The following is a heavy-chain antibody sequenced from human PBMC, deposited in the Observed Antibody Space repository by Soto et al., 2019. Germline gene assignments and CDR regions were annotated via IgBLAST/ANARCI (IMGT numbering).Heavy chain of an antibody. CDR2: INPSGSNT. J-gene: IGHJ6*02. CDR3: ARDPPQGSGSYYYYYYGMDV. Sequence: QVQLVESGGGLAKPGGSLRLSCAASGFTFSDHYMSWIRQAPGKGLEWISYINPSGSNTDYADSVKGRFTISRDNAENSLYLQMNSLRAEDTALYYCARDPPQGSGSYYYYYYGMDVWGQGTTVTVSS. CDR1: GFTFSDHY. D-gene: IGHD3-10*01. V-gene: IGHV3-11*06.